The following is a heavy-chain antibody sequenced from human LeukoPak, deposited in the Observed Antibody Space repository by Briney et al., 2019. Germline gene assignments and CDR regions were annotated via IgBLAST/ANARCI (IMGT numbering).Heavy chain of an antibody. CDR3: AKELGMGSYYYYGMDV. D-gene: IGHD1-14*01. Sequence: PGGSLRLSCVASGFTFSSYEMNWVRQAPGKGLEWISYMSGSGSTIHYADSVKGRFTISRDNSKNSLYLQMNSLRTEDTALYYCAKELGMGSYYYYGMDVWGQGTTVTVSS. CDR1: GFTFSSYE. V-gene: IGHV3-48*03. J-gene: IGHJ6*02. CDR2: MSGSGSTI.